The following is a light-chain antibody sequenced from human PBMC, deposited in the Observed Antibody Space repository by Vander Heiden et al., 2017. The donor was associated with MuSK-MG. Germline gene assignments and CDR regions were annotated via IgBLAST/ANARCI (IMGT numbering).Light chain of an antibody. CDR2: DAS. CDR3: QQYNKLPLT. J-gene: IGKJ4*01. Sequence: DIQMTQSPSSLSASVGDRVTITCQASQDISNDLKWYQQKPEKDPKILSYDASHLETGVPSRCSGGGSGTDITFTISSLQPEDISTYYCQQYNKLPLTFGGGTKVEIK. V-gene: IGKV1-33*01. CDR1: QDISND.